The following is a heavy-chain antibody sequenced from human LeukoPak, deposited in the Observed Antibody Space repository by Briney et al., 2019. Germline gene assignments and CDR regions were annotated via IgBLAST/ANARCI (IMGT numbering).Heavy chain of an antibody. Sequence: PSETLSLTCTVSGGSISSSSYYAGSVRQPPGKGLGWSGRIYKSGSTNYHPSLKSRLTMSVDTSKNQPSMKLSSVPDAGPAVYYCARDLRRRVPAIGSGPREYYYYMDVWGKGTTVTISS. CDR2: IYKSGST. CDR3: ARDLRRRVPAIGSGPREYYYYMDV. D-gene: IGHD1-26*01. V-gene: IGHV4-39*07. CDR1: GGSISSSSYY. J-gene: IGHJ6*03.